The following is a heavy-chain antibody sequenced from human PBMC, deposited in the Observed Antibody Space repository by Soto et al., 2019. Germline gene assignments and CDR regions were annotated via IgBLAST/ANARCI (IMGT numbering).Heavy chain of an antibody. CDR2: ISGSGGST. CDR1: GFTFSSYA. Sequence: GGSLRLSCAASGFTFSSYAMSWVRQAPGKGLEWVSAISGSGGSTYYADSVKGRFTISRDNSKNTLYLQMNSLRAEDTAVYYCAKVPHNLHVPDYGDYLLGWFDPWGQGTLVTVSS. J-gene: IGHJ5*02. D-gene: IGHD4-17*01. V-gene: IGHV3-23*01. CDR3: AKVPHNLHVPDYGDYLLGWFDP.